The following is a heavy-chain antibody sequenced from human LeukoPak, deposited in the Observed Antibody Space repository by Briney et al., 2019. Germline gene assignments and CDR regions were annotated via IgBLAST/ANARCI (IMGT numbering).Heavy chain of an antibody. CDR2: ISGGGGDNT. Sequence: GGPLRLSCAGSGFSISTYAMSWVRQAPGEGLEWVSGISGGGGDNTYYADSVKGRFTISRDNSKNTLHLQMSSLKAEDTAVYYCAKGYSSSWYSVHDHWGQGTLVTVSS. V-gene: IGHV3-23*01. CDR3: AKGYSSSWYSVHDH. D-gene: IGHD6-13*01. CDR1: GFSISTYA. J-gene: IGHJ4*02.